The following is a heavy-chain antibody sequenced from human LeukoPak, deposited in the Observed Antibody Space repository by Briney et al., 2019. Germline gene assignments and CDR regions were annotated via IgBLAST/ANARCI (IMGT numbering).Heavy chain of an antibody. CDR3: TTLHYDFWSGYYIYFDY. Sequence: GGSLRLSCAASGFTFSVASMSWVRQAPGKGLEWVGRIKSKTDGGTTDYAEPVEGRFTISRDDSNNTLYLQINSLKTEDTGLYYCTTLHYDFWSGYYIYFDYWGQGTLVTVSS. D-gene: IGHD3-3*01. CDR2: IKSKTDGGTT. J-gene: IGHJ4*02. CDR1: GFTFSVAS. V-gene: IGHV3-15*01.